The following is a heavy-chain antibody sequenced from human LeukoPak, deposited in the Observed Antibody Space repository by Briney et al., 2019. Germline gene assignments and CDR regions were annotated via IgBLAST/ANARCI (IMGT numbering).Heavy chain of an antibody. CDR1: GFTFSSYA. D-gene: IGHD6-6*01. J-gene: IGHJ4*02. CDR2: ISGSGGST. CDR3: AKDRRTYSSSWGFFDY. V-gene: IGHV3-23*01. Sequence: GGSLRLSCAASGFTFSSYAMSWVRQAPGKGLGWVSAISGSGGSTYYADSVRGRFTISRDNSKNTLYLQMNSLRAEDTAVYYCAKDRRTYSSSWGFFDYWGQGTLVTVSS.